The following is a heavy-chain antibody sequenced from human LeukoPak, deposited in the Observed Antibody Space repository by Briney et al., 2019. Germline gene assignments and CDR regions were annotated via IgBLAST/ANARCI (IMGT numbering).Heavy chain of an antibody. V-gene: IGHV3-23*01. D-gene: IGHD2-15*01. CDR3: AKAPVTTCRGAFCYPFDY. Sequence: GGSLRLSCAASGFTLSSYAMSWARQAPGKGLEWVSAISDTGNTYHAGSVKGRFTISRDSSKNTLFLQMNRLRPEDAAVYYCAKAPVTTCRGAFCYPFDYWGLGTLVTVSS. J-gene: IGHJ4*02. CDR2: ISDTGNT. CDR1: GFTLSSYA.